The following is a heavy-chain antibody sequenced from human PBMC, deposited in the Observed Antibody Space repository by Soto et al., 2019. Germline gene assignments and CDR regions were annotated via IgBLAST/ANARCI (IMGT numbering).Heavy chain of an antibody. CDR3: ATTDPCLTHVFYNMDF. J-gene: IGHJ6*02. D-gene: IGHD3-9*01. V-gene: IGHV3-15*01. CDR1: GFALTDAW. Sequence: GALRLSCTDRGFALTDAWINWVRQVPGKGLWWVDLGQSAGFGVGTQYAAPVKERVNISRDDLENMAYVQLDSLESEHKGVYYCATTDPCLTHVFYNMDFWGQETTVTVSS. CDR2: GQSAGFGVGT.